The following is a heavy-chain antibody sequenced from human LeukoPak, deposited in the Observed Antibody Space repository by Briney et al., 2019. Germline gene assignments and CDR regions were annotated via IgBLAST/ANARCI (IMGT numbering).Heavy chain of an antibody. V-gene: IGHV4-59*01. D-gene: IGHD3-9*01. CDR3: ARGSYDILTGYLGSKGGGNWFDP. CDR1: GGSISSYY. Sequence: SETLSLTCTVSGGSISSYYWSWIRQPPGKGLEWIGYIYYSGSTNYNPSLKSRVTISVDTSKNQFSLKLSSVTAADTAVYYCARGSYDILTGYLGSKGGGNWFDPWGQGTLVTVSS. CDR2: IYYSGST. J-gene: IGHJ5*02.